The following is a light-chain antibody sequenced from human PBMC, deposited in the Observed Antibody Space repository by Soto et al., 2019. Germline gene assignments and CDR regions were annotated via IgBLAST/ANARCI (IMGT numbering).Light chain of an antibody. CDR1: QGISTS. V-gene: IGKV1-12*01. J-gene: IGKJ5*01. CDR2: TAS. Sequence: DIQMTQSPSSVSASLVDRVTITCLASQGISTSLSWYQQKPGAAPKLLMYTASSLQDVVPSRFSGSGSGTDFTLTISSLQPEDFASYYCQHSKTNSLPITFGQGTRLEI. CDR3: QHSKTNSLPIT.